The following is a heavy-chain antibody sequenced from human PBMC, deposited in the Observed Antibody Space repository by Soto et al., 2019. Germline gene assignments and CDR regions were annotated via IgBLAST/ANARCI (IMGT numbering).Heavy chain of an antibody. J-gene: IGHJ6*03. V-gene: IGHV3-74*01. CDR3: ARGRSYYYYMDV. CDR1: GFTFSSYW. CDR2: INSDGSST. Sequence: EVQLVESGGGLVQPGGSLRLSCAASGFTFSSYWMHWVRQAPGKGLVWVSRINSDGSSTSYSDSVKGRFTISRENAKNTLYLQMNSLRAEDTAVYYCARGRSYYYYMDVWGKGTTVTVSS.